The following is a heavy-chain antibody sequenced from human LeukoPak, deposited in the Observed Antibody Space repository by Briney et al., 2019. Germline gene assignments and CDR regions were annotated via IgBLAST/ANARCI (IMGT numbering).Heavy chain of an antibody. CDR2: INPSGGST. J-gene: IGHJ5*02. CDR3: ARDQISDYDFWLDP. Sequence: ASVTVSCTASGYTFTSYYMHWVRQAPGQGLERMGIINPSGGSTSYAQRFQGRVTMTRDTSTSTVYMELSSLRSEDTAVYYCARDQISDYDFWLDPWGQGTLVTVSS. CDR1: GYTFTSYY. D-gene: IGHD3-3*01. V-gene: IGHV1-46*01.